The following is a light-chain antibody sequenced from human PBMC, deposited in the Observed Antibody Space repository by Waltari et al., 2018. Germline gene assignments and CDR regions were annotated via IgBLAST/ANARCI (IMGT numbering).Light chain of an antibody. CDR3: QQFNSYLFT. V-gene: IGKV1-13*02. CDR2: DAS. J-gene: IGKJ3*01. CDR1: QGISSA. Sequence: AIQLTQSPSSLSASVGDRVTITCRASQGISSALAWYQQKPGKAPKLLIYDASSLESRVPSRFSGSGSGTDFTLTISSLQPEDFATYYCQQFNSYLFTFGPGTKVDIK.